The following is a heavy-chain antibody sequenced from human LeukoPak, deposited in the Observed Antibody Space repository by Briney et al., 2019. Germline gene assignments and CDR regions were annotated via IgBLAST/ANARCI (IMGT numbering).Heavy chain of an antibody. CDR3: AKDGLLWFHDWFDP. J-gene: IGHJ5*02. D-gene: IGHD3-10*01. CDR2: IRYDGSNK. V-gene: IGHV3-30*02. CDR1: GFTFSSYG. Sequence: GGSLRLSCAASGFTFSSYGMHWVRQAPGKGLEWVAFIRYDGSNKCYADSVKGRFTISRGNSKNTLYLQMNSLRAEDTAVYYCAKDGLLWFHDWFDPWGQGTLVTVSS.